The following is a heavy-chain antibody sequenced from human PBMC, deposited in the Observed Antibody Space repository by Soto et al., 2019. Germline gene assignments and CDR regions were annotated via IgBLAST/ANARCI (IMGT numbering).Heavy chain of an antibody. D-gene: IGHD3-22*01. Sequence: GGSLRLSCAASGFTFSSYGMHWVRQAPGKGLEWVAVIWYDGSNKYYADSVKGRFTISRDNSKNTLYLQMNSLRAEDTAVYYCARDRSSGYYFNYYGMDVWGQGTTVTVSS. CDR3: ARDRSSGYYFNYYGMDV. J-gene: IGHJ6*02. CDR2: IWYDGSNK. V-gene: IGHV3-33*01. CDR1: GFTFSSYG.